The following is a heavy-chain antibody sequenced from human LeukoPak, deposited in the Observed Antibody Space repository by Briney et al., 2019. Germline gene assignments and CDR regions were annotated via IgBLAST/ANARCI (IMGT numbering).Heavy chain of an antibody. Sequence: GGSLRLSCAASGFTFTNYAMNWVRQAPGKGLEWVSVICGRGGSAYYADSVKGRFTISRDDSKNTLNLQMNSLSAEDTAVYFCARSLRASCYDVIDYWGQGTLVSVSS. CDR3: ARSLRASCYDVIDY. D-gene: IGHD2-2*01. CDR1: GFTFTNYA. CDR2: ICGRGGSA. V-gene: IGHV3-23*01. J-gene: IGHJ4*02.